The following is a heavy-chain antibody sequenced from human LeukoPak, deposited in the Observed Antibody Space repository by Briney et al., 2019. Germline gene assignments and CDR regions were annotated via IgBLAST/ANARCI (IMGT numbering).Heavy chain of an antibody. CDR3: ARGGGSGSYYTTAPLRLGWFDP. J-gene: IGHJ5*02. CDR2: IYHSGST. Sequence: SETLSLTCTVSGGSIRSSYYYWGWIRQPPGKGLEWIGYIYHSGSTYYNPSLKSRVTISVDRSKNQFSLKLSSVTAADTAVYYCARGGGSGSYYTTAPLRLGWFDPWGQGTLVTVSS. V-gene: IGHV4-39*07. CDR1: GGSIRSSYYY. D-gene: IGHD3-10*01.